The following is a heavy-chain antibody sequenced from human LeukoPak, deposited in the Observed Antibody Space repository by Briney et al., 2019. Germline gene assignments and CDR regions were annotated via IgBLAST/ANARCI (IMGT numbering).Heavy chain of an antibody. J-gene: IGHJ5*02. V-gene: IGHV3-30*02. CDR3: AEESYNWNDPEGWFDP. CDR2: IRYDGSNK. D-gene: IGHD1-1*01. CDR1: GFPFSGYN. Sequence: PGGSLRLSCEASGFPFSGYNLHWVRQDPGKGLEWVAFIRYDGSNKYYADSVKGRFTISRDNSKNTLYLQMNSLRAEDTAVYYCAEESYNWNDPEGWFDPWGQGTLVTVSS.